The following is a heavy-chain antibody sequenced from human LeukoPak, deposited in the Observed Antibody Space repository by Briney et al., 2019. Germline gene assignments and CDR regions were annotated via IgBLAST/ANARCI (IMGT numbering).Heavy chain of an antibody. CDR1: GYTFTSYY. CDR3: AREIAVAGSELFDY. CDR2: INPNSGGT. D-gene: IGHD6-19*01. J-gene: IGHJ4*02. V-gene: IGHV1-2*02. Sequence: GASVKVSCKASGYTFTSYYMHWVRQAPGQGLEWMGWINPNSGGTNYAQQFQGRVTMTRDTSISTAYLDLSRLRSDATAVYYCAREIAVAGSELFDYWGQGTLVTVSS.